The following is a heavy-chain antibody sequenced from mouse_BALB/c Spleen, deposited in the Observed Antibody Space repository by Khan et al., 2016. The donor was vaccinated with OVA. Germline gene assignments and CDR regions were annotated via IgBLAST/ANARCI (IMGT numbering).Heavy chain of an antibody. CDR1: GFIFSSYS. CDR2: ISSGGDYT. J-gene: IGHJ3*01. D-gene: IGHD4-1*01. CDR3: ESHLTGSFAY. Sequence: EVELVESGGDLVKPGGSLKLSCAASGFIFSSYSMSWVRQTPDKRLEWVATISSGGDYTYYPDNVKGRFTISRDNAKNTLYLQMNSLKSEDTAMNYGESHLTGSFAYWGQGTLVTVSA. V-gene: IGHV5-6*01.